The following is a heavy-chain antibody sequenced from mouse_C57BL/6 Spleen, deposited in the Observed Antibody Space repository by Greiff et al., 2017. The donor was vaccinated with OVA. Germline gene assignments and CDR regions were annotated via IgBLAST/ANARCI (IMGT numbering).Heavy chain of an antibody. Sequence: QVQLQQPGAELVRPGSSVKLSCKASGYTFTSYWMDWVKQRPGQGLEWIGNIYPSDSETHYNQKFKDKATLTVDKSSSTAYMQLSSLTSEDSAVYYCARSGTMVTTDYAMDYWGQGTSVTVSS. V-gene: IGHV1-61*01. D-gene: IGHD2-2*01. CDR1: GYTFTSYW. J-gene: IGHJ4*01. CDR3: ARSGTMVTTDYAMDY. CDR2: IYPSDSET.